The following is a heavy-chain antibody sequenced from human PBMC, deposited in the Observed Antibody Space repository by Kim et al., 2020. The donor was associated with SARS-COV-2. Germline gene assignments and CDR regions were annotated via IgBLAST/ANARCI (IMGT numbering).Heavy chain of an antibody. Sequence: SETLSLTCTVSGYSISSGYYWGWIRQPPGKGLEWIGSIYHSGSTYDNPSLESRVTISVDTSRNQFSLKLSSVTAADTAVYYCARDSGSSGWYGRDNWFDP. CDR3: ARDSGSSGWYGRDNWFDP. J-gene: IGHJ5*02. CDR1: GYSISSGYY. CDR2: IYHSGST. D-gene: IGHD6-19*01. V-gene: IGHV4-38-2*02.